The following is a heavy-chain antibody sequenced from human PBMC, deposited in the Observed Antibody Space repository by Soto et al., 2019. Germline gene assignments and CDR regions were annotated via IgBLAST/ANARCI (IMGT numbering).Heavy chain of an antibody. CDR1: GGTFSSYA. V-gene: IGHV1-69*01. J-gene: IGHJ3*02. CDR3: VRSYSSGRNYAFDI. CDR2: IIPIFGTA. D-gene: IGHD6-19*01. Sequence: QVQLVQSGAEVKKPGSSVTVSCKASGGTFSSYAISWVRQAPGQGLEWMGGIIPIFGTANYAQKFQGRVTITADESTSTAYMGLSSMRSEDTAVYYCVRSYSSGRNYAFDIWGQQRMDTVSS.